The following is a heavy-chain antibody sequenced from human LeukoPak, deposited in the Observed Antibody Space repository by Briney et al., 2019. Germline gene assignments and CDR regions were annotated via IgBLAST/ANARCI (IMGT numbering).Heavy chain of an antibody. CDR3: AKTTVTTWGGMDV. Sequence: GGSLRLSCAASGFTFSNYAKSWVRQAPGKGLEWVSTISGSGGGTYSADSVKGRFTISRDNSKDTLYLQMNSLRAEDTAVYYCAKTTVTTWGGMDVWSQGTTVTVSS. V-gene: IGHV3-23*01. CDR2: ISGSGGGT. J-gene: IGHJ6*02. D-gene: IGHD4-11*01. CDR1: GFTFSNYA.